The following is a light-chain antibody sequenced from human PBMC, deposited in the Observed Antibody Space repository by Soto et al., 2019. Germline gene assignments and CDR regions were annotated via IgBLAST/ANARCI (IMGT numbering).Light chain of an antibody. CDR3: QQYNNWPAIT. J-gene: IGKJ5*01. V-gene: IGKV3D-15*01. CDR1: QSVGSIY. Sequence: IVMTQSPCTLSLSPGERATLSCRASQSVGSIYLAWYQQRPGQAPRLLIYGASTRATGIPARFSGSGSGTEFTLTISSLQSEDFAVYYCQQYNNWPAITFGQGTRLEIK. CDR2: GAS.